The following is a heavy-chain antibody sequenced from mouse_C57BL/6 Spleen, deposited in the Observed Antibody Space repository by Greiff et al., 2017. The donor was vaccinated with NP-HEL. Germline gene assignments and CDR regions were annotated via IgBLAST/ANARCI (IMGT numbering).Heavy chain of an antibody. CDR1: GFTFSSYA. CDR3: AREGVNGSSDAMDY. D-gene: IGHD1-1*01. V-gene: IGHV5-4*01. J-gene: IGHJ4*01. CDR2: ISDGGSYT. Sequence: EVQGVESGGGLVKPGGSLKLSCAASGFTFSSYAMSWVRQTPEKRLEWVATISDGGSYTYYPDNVKGRFTISRDNAKNNLYLQMSHLKSEDTAMYYCAREGVNGSSDAMDYWGQGTSVTVSS.